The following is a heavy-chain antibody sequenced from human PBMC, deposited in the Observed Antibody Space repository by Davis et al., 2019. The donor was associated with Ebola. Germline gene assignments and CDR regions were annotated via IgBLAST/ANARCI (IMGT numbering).Heavy chain of an antibody. CDR1: GLTFSNYA. V-gene: IGHV3-64D*06. Sequence: PGGSLRLSCSASGLTFSNYAMHWVRQAPGKGLAYVSAISSNGGSTYYADSVKGRFTISRDNSKNTLYLQISSLRAEDTAVYYCVSGIVGAFDYWGQGTLVTVSS. D-gene: IGHD1-26*01. CDR3: VSGIVGAFDY. J-gene: IGHJ4*02. CDR2: ISSNGGST.